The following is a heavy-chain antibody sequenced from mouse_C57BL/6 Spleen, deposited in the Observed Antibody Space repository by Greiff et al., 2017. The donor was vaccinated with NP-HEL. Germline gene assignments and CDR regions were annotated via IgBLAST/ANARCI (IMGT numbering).Heavy chain of an antibody. Sequence: EVQRVESEGGLVQPGSSMKLSCTASGFTFSDYYMAWVRQVPEKGLEWVANINYDGSSTYYLDSLKSRFIISRDNAKNILYLQMSSLKSEDTATYYCAREGGYEGYFDVWGTGTTVTVSS. J-gene: IGHJ1*03. CDR3: AREGGYEGYFDV. V-gene: IGHV5-16*01. D-gene: IGHD2-14*01. CDR1: GFTFSDYY. CDR2: INYDGSST.